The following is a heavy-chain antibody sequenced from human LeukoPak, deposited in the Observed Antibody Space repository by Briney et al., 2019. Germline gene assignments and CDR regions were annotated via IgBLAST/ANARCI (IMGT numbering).Heavy chain of an antibody. CDR2: ISSSGSTI. CDR1: GFTFSSYE. D-gene: IGHD3-10*01. CDR3: ARVPITMVRGVPRPDY. Sequence: GGSLRLSCAASGFTFSSYEMNCVRQAPGKGLEWVSYISSSGSTIYYADSVKGRFTISRDNAKNSLYLQMNSLRAEDTAVYYCARVPITMVRGVPRPDYWGQGTLVTVSS. J-gene: IGHJ4*02. V-gene: IGHV3-48*03.